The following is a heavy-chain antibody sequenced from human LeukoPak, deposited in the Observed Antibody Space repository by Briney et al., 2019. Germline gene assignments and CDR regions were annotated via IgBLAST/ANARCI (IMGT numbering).Heavy chain of an antibody. CDR2: ISAYNGNT. CDR3: ARDQLGSSWFQVDY. J-gene: IGHJ4*02. V-gene: IGHV1-18*01. D-gene: IGHD6-13*01. Sequence: ASVKVSCKASGYTFTSYGISWVRQAPGQGLEWMGWISAYNGNTNYAQKLQGRVTMTTDTSTSTAYMELRSLRSDDTAVYYRARDQLGSSWFQVDYWGQGTLVTVSS. CDR1: GYTFTSYG.